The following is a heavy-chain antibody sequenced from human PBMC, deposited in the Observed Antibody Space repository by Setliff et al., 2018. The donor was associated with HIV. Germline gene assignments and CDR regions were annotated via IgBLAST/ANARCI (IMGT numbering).Heavy chain of an antibody. CDR3: ARDLFRWAAAGSNYFGS. D-gene: IGHD6-13*01. Sequence: ASVKVSCKASGYTFSTYSITWVRQAPGQGLEWMGWVSAYNGHTDFAQKCQGRITLTTDTSSNTAYMDLRSLRSDDPAFYFCARDLFRWAAAGSNYFGSWGQGPLPTV. V-gene: IGHV1-18*01. CDR1: GYTFSTYS. CDR2: VSAYNGHT. J-gene: IGHJ4*02.